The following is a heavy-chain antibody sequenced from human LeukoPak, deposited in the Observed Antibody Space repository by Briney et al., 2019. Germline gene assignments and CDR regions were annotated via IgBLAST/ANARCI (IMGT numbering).Heavy chain of an antibody. J-gene: IGHJ5*02. Sequence: ASVKVSCKASGYTFSDFYLHWVRQAPGQGLEWMGWINPDSGGTNSSQKFQGRVTMTRDTSITTAYMELRRLTSDDTAVYFCAREGSGWREGTNVNGPWGREPWSPSPQ. CDR1: GYTFSDFY. V-gene: IGHV1-2*02. CDR2: INPDSGGT. CDR3: AREGSGWREGTNVNGP. D-gene: IGHD6-19*01.